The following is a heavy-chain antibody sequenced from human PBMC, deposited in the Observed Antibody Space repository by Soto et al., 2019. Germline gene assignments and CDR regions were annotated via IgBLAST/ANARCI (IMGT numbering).Heavy chain of an antibody. CDR3: ERYYYNSSGYY. V-gene: IGHV3-23*01. J-gene: IGHJ4*02. CDR2: ISGSGGST. D-gene: IGHD3-22*01. Sequence: GSLRLSCAASGFTFSSYAMSWVRQAPGKGLEWVSAISGSGGSTYYAGCVKGRFTISRDNSKNTLYLQMNSLRVADTAVYYCERYYYNSSGYYWGQGTLVTVSS. CDR1: GFTFSSYA.